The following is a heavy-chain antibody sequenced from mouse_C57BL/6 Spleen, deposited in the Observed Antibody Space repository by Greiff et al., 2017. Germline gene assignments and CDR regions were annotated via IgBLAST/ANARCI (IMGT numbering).Heavy chain of an antibody. D-gene: IGHD2-2*01. J-gene: IGHJ2*01. CDR3: TTDGYDVDYYFDF. V-gene: IGHV14-1*01. CDR2: IDPEDGDT. CDR1: GFNIKDYY. Sequence: VQLQQSGAELVRPGASVKLSCTASGFNIKDYYMHWVKQRPEQGLEWIGRIDPEDGDTEYAPKFQGKATMTADTSSNPAYLQLSSLTYEDTAVYYCTTDGYDVDYYFDFGGQGTTLTVSS.